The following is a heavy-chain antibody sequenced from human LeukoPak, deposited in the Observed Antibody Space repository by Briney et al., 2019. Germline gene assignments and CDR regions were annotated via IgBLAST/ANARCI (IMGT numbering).Heavy chain of an antibody. V-gene: IGHV1-69*01. CDR3: ARAEVVPAAIVGHDAFDI. CDR2: IIPIFGTA. CDR1: GGTFSSYA. J-gene: IGHJ3*02. Sequence: ASVKVSCKASGGTFSSYAISWVRQAPGQGLEWMGGIIPIFGTANYAQKFQGRVTITADESPRTAYMELSSLRSEDTAVYYCARAEVVPAAIVGHDAFDIWGQGTMVTVSS. D-gene: IGHD2-2*01.